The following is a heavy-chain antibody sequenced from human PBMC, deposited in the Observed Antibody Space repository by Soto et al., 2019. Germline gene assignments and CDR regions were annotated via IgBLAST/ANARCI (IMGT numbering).Heavy chain of an antibody. D-gene: IGHD3-16*02. CDR3: ARDIGSGYYYYYGMDV. J-gene: IGHJ6*02. CDR2: IWYDGSNK. V-gene: IGHV3-33*01. Sequence: GGSLRLSCAASGFTFSSYGMHWVRQAPGKGLEWVAVIWYDGSNKYYADSVKGRFTISRDNSKNTLYLQMNSLRAEDTAVYYCARDIGSGYYYYYGMDVWGQGTTVTVSS. CDR1: GFTFSSYG.